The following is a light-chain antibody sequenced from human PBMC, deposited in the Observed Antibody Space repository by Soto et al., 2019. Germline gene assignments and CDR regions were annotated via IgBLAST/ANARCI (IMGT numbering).Light chain of an antibody. J-gene: IGKJ1*01. CDR2: KAS. CDR3: QQYYNYPLT. Sequence: DIQMTQSPSTLSASLGDRVTITCRASQSINNWLAWYQQMPGKAPKLLIYKASTAESGVPSRFSGIGSGTQFTLTISSLQPDDFATYYCQQYYNYPLTVGQGTKVDSK. CDR1: QSINNW. V-gene: IGKV1-5*03.